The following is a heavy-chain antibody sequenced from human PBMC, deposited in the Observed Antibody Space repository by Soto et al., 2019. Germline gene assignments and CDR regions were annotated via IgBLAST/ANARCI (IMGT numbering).Heavy chain of an antibody. CDR1: GFTFSNAW. D-gene: IGHD6-6*01. J-gene: IGHJ6*02. V-gene: IGHV3-15*07. CDR3: TSRVLSSRRVYYYYGMDV. Sequence: GGSLRLSCAASGFTFSNAWMNWVRQAPGKGLEWVGRIKSKTDGGTTDYAAPVKGRFTISRDDSKNTLYLQMNSLKTEDTAVYYCTSRVLSSRRVYYYYGMDVWGQGTTVTVSS. CDR2: IKSKTDGGTT.